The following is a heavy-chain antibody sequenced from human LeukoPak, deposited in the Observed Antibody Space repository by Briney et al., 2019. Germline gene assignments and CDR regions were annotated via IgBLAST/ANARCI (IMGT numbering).Heavy chain of an antibody. J-gene: IGHJ5*02. CDR1: GGSISSRSYY. Sequence: PSETLSLACTVSGGSISSRSYYWSWIRQPPGKGLEWIGSIYYSGTTYYNPSLKSRVTISIDTSKNQFSLKLSSVTAADTAVYYCARGGGVRTGSGWRPGNWFDPWGQGTLVIVSS. CDR2: IYYSGTT. V-gene: IGHV4-39*07. D-gene: IGHD6-19*01. CDR3: ARGGGVRTGSGWRPGNWFDP.